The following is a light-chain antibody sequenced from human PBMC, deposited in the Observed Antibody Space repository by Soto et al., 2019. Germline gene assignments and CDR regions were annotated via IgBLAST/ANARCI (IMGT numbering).Light chain of an antibody. J-gene: IGKJ1*01. Sequence: AIRLTQSQSSLSACTGDRVTLTGRASQGISSNVAWYQQKPGKAPKLLIYAASTLQSGVPSRFSGSGSGTDFTLTISCLQSEDFATYYCQQYYSYPRAFGQGTKVDI. CDR1: QGISSN. V-gene: IGKV1-8*01. CDR2: AAS. CDR3: QQYYSYPRA.